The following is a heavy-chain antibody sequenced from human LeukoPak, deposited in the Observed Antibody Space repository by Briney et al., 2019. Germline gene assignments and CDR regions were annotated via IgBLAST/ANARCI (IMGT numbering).Heavy chain of an antibody. J-gene: IGHJ6*02. CDR2: INQDGSEK. V-gene: IGHV3-7*01. Sequence: PGGSLRLSCAASGFTFSSYWMSWVRQAPGNGLEWVANINQDGSEKYYVDSVKGRFSISRDHAKNSMSLQMKSLRLEDTAVYHCLFGMDVWGQGTTVTVSS. CDR3: LFGMDV. CDR1: GFTFSSYW.